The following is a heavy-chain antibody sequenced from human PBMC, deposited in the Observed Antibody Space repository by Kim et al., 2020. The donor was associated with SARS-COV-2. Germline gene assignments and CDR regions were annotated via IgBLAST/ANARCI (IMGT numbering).Heavy chain of an antibody. V-gene: IGHV3-23*01. CDR1: GFTFSSYA. Sequence: GGSLRLSCAASGFTFSSYAMSWVRQAPGKGLEWVSAISGSGGSTYYANSVKGQVTISRDNSKNTLYMQMNSLRAEDTAIYYWAKESSSWYQYYFDYWGQGTLVTVSS. CDR3: AKESSSWYQYYFDY. J-gene: IGHJ4*02. CDR2: ISGSGGST. D-gene: IGHD6-13*01.